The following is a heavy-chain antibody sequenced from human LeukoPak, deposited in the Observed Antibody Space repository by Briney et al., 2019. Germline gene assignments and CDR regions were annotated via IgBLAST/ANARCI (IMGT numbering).Heavy chain of an antibody. CDR1: GYTFTSYG. J-gene: IGHJ3*02. Sequence: ASVKVSCKASGYTFTSYGISWVRQAPGQGLEWMGWISAYNGNTNYAQKLQGRVTMTTDTSTSTAYMELRSLRSDDTAVYYCARDGDSSGWFIGIVVAAFDIWGQGTMVTVSS. D-gene: IGHD6-19*01. CDR3: ARDGDSSGWFIGIVVAAFDI. CDR2: ISAYNGNT. V-gene: IGHV1-18*01.